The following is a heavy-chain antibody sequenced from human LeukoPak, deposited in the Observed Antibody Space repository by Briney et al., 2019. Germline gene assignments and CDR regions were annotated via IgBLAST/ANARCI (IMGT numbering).Heavy chain of an antibody. CDR3: ARDNYDSSGFDY. Sequence: PGWSQRLSCESSGFTFGSYSMSCVRQAPGNRLEWVSSISSSSSYIYYADSVKGRFTISRDNAKNLLYLQMNSLRAEDTAVYYCARDNYDSSGFDYWGQGTLVTVSS. CDR2: ISSSSSYI. J-gene: IGHJ4*02. V-gene: IGHV3-21*01. D-gene: IGHD3-22*01. CDR1: GFTFGSYS.